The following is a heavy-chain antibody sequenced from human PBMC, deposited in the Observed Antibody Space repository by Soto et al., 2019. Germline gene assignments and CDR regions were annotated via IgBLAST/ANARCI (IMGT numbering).Heavy chain of an antibody. CDR1: GYTVTSYG. Sequence: ASVKVSCKASGYTVTSYGISWVRQAPGQGLECMGWISAYNGNTNYAQKLQGRVTMTTDTSTSTAYMELRILRSDDTAVYYCGRDVVTRYYYYGMDVWVQGTTVTVSS. CDR3: GRDVVTRYYYYGMDV. CDR2: ISAYNGNT. D-gene: IGHD2-21*02. V-gene: IGHV1-18*01. J-gene: IGHJ6*02.